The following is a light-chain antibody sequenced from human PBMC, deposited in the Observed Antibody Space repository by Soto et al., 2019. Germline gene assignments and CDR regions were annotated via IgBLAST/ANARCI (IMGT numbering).Light chain of an antibody. CDR2: DVS. Sequence: QPPLTSPVSVSWFSGVVTTISFNGTRRFVGGYNYVSWYQQHPGKAPKLMIYDVSNRPSGVSNRFSGSKSGNTASLTISGLQAEDEADYYCSSYTSSSPLVFGTGTNVTVL. V-gene: IGLV2-14*01. CDR3: SSYTSSSPLV. J-gene: IGLJ1*01. CDR1: RRFVGGYNY.